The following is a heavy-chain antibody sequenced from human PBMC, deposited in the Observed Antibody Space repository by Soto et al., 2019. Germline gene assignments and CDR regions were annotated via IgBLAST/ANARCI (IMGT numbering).Heavy chain of an antibody. Sequence: QVQLVQSGAEVKKPGASVKVSCKASGYSFTSYDINWVRQATGQGPEWMGWMNTNSGNTGYAQKFQGRVTMTRNTSMSKASMELSSLRSEDSAVYYGAREKSYGYADYLGQGTLVTVSS. D-gene: IGHD5-18*01. CDR1: GYSFTSYD. CDR2: MNTNSGNT. V-gene: IGHV1-8*01. CDR3: AREKSYGYADY. J-gene: IGHJ4*02.